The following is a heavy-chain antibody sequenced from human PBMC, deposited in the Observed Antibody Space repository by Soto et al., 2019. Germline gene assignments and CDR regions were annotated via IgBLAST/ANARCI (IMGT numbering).Heavy chain of an antibody. V-gene: IGHV3-15*07. CDR2: IKSKTDGGTT. Sequence: GGSLRLSCAASGFAFSNAWMNWVRQAPGKGLEWVGRIKSKTDGGTTDYAAPVKGRFTISRDDSKNTLYLQMNSLKTEDTAVYYCTTDPVTMIVVVPSSGWGQGTLVTVSS. CDR1: GFAFSNAW. D-gene: IGHD3-22*01. J-gene: IGHJ4*02. CDR3: TTDPVTMIVVVPSSG.